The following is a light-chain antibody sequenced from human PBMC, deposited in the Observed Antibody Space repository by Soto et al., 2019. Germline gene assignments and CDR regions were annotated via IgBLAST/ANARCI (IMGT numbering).Light chain of an antibody. CDR1: QSVSRSY. CDR3: HQYDGSPPFT. Sequence: EIVLTQSPGTLSLSPGERATLSCRASQSVSRSYLAWYQQKPGQAPRLLIYGASSRATGIPDRFSGSGSGTDFTLTIRKLEPEDSAVYYCHQYDGSPPFTFGPGTKVDSK. CDR2: GAS. V-gene: IGKV3-20*01. J-gene: IGKJ3*01.